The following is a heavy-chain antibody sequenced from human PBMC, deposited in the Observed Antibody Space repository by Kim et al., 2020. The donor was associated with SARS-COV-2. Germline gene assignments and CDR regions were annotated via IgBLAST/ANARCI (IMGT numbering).Heavy chain of an antibody. J-gene: IGHJ5*02. CDR2: ISSSSSYI. CDR1: GFTFSSYS. V-gene: IGHV3-21*01. CDR3: ASSIAARPGVGT. D-gene: IGHD6-6*01. Sequence: GGSLRLSCAASGFTFSSYSMNWVRQAPGKGLEWVSSISSSSSYIYYADSVKGRFTISRDNAKNSLYLQMNSLRAEDTAVYYCASSIAARPGVGTLGQGTLVTVSS.